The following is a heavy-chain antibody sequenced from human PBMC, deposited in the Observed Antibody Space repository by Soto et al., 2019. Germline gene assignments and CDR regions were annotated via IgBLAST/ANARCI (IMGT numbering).Heavy chain of an antibody. CDR1: GFTFSSYS. CDR3: ARGEITGTDY. D-gene: IGHD1-20*01. J-gene: IGHJ4*02. V-gene: IGHV3-21*01. Sequence: EVQLVESGGGLVKPGGSLRLSCAASGFTFSSYSMNWVRQAPGKGLEWVSSISSSSSYIYYADSVKGRFTISRDNAKNPLYLQMNSLRAEDTAVYYCARGEITGTDYWGQGTLVTVSS. CDR2: ISSSSSYI.